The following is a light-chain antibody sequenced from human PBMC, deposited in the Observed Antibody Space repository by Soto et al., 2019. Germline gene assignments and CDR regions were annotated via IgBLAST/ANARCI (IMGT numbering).Light chain of an antibody. Sequence: DIQLTQSPSFLSASVGDRVTITCRASQGIAGSLAWYQQKPGKPPKLLIYAESTLQSGVPSRFSGSGSGTEFNLTISRLQPDDFATYYCQHYNSYSEAFGQGTKVDIK. CDR3: QHYNSYSEA. CDR1: QGIAGS. CDR2: AES. J-gene: IGKJ1*01. V-gene: IGKV1-9*01.